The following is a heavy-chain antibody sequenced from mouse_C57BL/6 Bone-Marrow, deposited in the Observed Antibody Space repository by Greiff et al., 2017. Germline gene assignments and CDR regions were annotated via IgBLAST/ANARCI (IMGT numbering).Heavy chain of an antibody. D-gene: IGHD1-1*01. Sequence: EVKLMESGPGLVKPSQSLSLTCSVTGYSITSGYYWNWIRQFPGNKLEWMGYISYDGSNNYNPSLKNRISITRDTSKNQFFLKLNSVTTEDTATYYCARGDYGSRRPPFAYWGQGTLVTVSA. CDR1: GYSITSGYY. CDR2: ISYDGSN. J-gene: IGHJ3*01. CDR3: ARGDYGSRRPPFAY. V-gene: IGHV3-6*01.